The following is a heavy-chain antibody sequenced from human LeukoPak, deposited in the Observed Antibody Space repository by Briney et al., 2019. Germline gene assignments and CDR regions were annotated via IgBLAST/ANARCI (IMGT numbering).Heavy chain of an antibody. J-gene: IGHJ4*02. Sequence: PGRSLRLSCAASGFTFSSYAMHWVRQAPCKGLEWVAVISYDGSNKYYADSVKGRFTISRDNSKNTLYLQMNSLRAEDTAVYYCARGVGPRIAAAGIVYWGQGTLVTVSS. CDR1: GFTFSSYA. CDR3: ARGVGPRIAAAGIVY. V-gene: IGHV3-30-3*01. CDR2: ISYDGSNK. D-gene: IGHD6-13*01.